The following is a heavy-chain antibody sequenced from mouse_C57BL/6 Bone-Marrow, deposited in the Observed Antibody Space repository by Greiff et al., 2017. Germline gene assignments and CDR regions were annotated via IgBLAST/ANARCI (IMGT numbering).Heavy chain of an antibody. CDR3: ARRITTVVAYYFDY. CDR2: IYPGSGNT. CDR1: GYSFTSYY. J-gene: IGHJ2*01. D-gene: IGHD1-1*01. Sequence: QVQLQQSGPELVKPGASVKISCKASGYSFTSYYIHWVKQRPGQGLEWIGWIYPGSGNTKYNEKFKGKATLTADTSSSTAYMQLSSLTSEDSAVYYCARRITTVVAYYFDYWGQGTTLTVSS. V-gene: IGHV1-66*01.